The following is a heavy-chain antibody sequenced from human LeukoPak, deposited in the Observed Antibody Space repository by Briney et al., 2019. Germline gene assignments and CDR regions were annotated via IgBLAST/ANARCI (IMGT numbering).Heavy chain of an antibody. V-gene: IGHV4-59*01. CDR3: ARDHLGREIPDV. CDR1: GGSISSYY. D-gene: IGHD1-26*01. CDR2: IYYSGST. J-gene: IGHJ6*02. Sequence: SETLSLTCTVSGGSISSYYWSWIRQPPGRGLEWIGYIYYSGSTNYNPSLKSRVTISVDTSKNQFSLKLSSVTAADTAVYYCARDHLGREIPDVWGQGTTVTVSS.